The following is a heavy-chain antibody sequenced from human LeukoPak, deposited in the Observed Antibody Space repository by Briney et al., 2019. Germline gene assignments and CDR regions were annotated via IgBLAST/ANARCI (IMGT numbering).Heavy chain of an antibody. J-gene: IGHJ5*02. Sequence: PSETLSLTCTVSGGSISSYYWSWIRQPPGKGLEWIGYIYYSGSTNYNPSLKSRVTISVDTSKNQFSLKLSSVTAAATAVYYRWGGGGWWYWNRFDPRGQGTLVTVSS. CDR2: IYYSGST. CDR3: WGGGGWWYWNRFDP. V-gene: IGHV4-59*01. D-gene: IGHD2-15*01. CDR1: GGSISSYY.